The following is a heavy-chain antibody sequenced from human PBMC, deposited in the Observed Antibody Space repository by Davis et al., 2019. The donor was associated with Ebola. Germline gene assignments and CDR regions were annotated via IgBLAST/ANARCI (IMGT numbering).Heavy chain of an antibody. D-gene: IGHD3-10*01. V-gene: IGHV1-46*01. CDR3: ARDNVIGPGDY. CDR2: INPSGGST. CDR1: GYTFTGYY. Sequence: ASVKVSCKASGYTFTGYYMHWVRQAPGQGLEWMGIINPSGGSTNYAQKLQGRVTMTTDTSTSTAYMELRSLRSDDTAVYYCARDNVIGPGDYWGQGTLVTVSS. J-gene: IGHJ4*02.